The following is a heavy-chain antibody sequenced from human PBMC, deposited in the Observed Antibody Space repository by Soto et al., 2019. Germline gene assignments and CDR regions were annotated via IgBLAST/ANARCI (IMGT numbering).Heavy chain of an antibody. J-gene: IGHJ6*02. CDR3: ARIYYDYNLYYYFGMDV. CDR2: IYYSGRT. D-gene: IGHD3-22*01. V-gene: IGHV4-30-4*01. Sequence: QVQLQESGPGLVKPSQTLSLTCTVSGDSISSGDSYWSWIRQPPGKGLEWIGYIYYSGRTYYTPSLKSRVTMSVDTSKNQSSLKLSSVTAADTAVYYCARIYYDYNLYYYFGMDVWGQGTTVTVSS. CDR1: GDSISSGDSY.